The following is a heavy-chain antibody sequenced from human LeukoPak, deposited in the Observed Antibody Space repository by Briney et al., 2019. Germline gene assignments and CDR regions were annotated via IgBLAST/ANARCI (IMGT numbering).Heavy chain of an antibody. V-gene: IGHV3-23*01. CDR2: ISGSGGST. CDR3: AKNALFGVVISYFDY. D-gene: IGHD3-3*01. J-gene: IGHJ4*02. Sequence: GGSRRLSCAASGFTFSSYAMSWVRQAPGKGLEWVSAISGSGGSTYYADSVKGRFTISRDNSKNTLYLQMNSLRAEDTAVYYCAKNALFGVVISYFDYWGQGTLVTVSS. CDR1: GFTFSSYA.